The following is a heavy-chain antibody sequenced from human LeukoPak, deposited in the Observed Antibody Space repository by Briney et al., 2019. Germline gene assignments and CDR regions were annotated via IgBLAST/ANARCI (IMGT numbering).Heavy chain of an antibody. CDR2: ISSSSSTI. CDR1: GFTFSSYG. Sequence: HPGGSLRLSCVASGFTFSSYGMHWVRQAPGKGLEWVSYISSSSSTIYYADSVKGRFTISRDNAKNSLYLQMNSLRAEDTAVYYCARPLGIVVVPAAIGYWGQGTLVTVSS. CDR3: ARPLGIVVVPAAIGY. J-gene: IGHJ4*02. D-gene: IGHD2-2*03. V-gene: IGHV3-48*01.